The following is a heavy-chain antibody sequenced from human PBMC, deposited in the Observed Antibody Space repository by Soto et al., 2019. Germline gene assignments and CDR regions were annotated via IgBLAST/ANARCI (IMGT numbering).Heavy chain of an antibody. D-gene: IGHD3-22*01. CDR1: GGSISSSSYY. Sequence: QLQLQASGPGLVKPSETLSLTCTVSGGSISSSSYYWGWIRQPPGKGLEWIGNIYYSGSTYYNPSLKSRVTISVDTSKNQCSLKLSSVTAADTAVYYCARQAIHSSGFFDYWGQGTLVTVSS. CDR2: IYYSGST. CDR3: ARQAIHSSGFFDY. J-gene: IGHJ4*02. V-gene: IGHV4-39*01.